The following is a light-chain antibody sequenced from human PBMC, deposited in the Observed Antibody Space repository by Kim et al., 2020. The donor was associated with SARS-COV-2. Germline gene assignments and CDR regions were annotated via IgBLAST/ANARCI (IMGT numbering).Light chain of an antibody. J-gene: IGLJ2*01. V-gene: IGLV3-19*01. Sequence: SELTQDPAVSVALGQTVRITCQGDSLRSYYATWYQQKPGQAPIVVIYGKNNRPSGIPDRFSGSSSGNTASLTITGTQAGDEADYYCNSRDSNDNVVFGGGTQLTV. CDR3: NSRDSNDNVV. CDR2: GKN. CDR1: SLRSYY.